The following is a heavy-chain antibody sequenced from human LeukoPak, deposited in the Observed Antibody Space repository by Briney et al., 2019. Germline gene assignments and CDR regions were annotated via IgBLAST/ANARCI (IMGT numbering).Heavy chain of an antibody. V-gene: IGHV4-61*01. J-gene: IGHJ4*02. CDR1: GGSVSRGTYY. CDR3: ARGGGSSGWPYFDY. CDR2: IYYSGST. Sequence: PSETLSLTCTVSGGSVSRGTYYWSWIRQPPGRGLGWIGYIYYSGSTNYNPSLKSRVTISMDTSKNQFSLKLSSVTAADTAVYYCARGGGSSGWPYFDYWGQGTLVTVSS. D-gene: IGHD6-19*01.